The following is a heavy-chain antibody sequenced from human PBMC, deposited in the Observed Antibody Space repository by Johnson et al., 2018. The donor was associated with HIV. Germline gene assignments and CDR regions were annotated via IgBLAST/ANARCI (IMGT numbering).Heavy chain of an antibody. CDR2: ISFDGSKK. CDR1: GFIFSNYP. V-gene: IGHV3-30*04. D-gene: IGHD4-11*01. Sequence: VQLVESGGGVVRPGRSLRLSCAASGFIFSNYPMHWVRQAPGKGLEWVAVISFDGSKKYHADSVKGRFTISRDNSKNTLFLQMNSLKVEDTAFYYCAKFPMTTVSPSDAFDIWGQGTMVTVSS. CDR3: AKFPMTTVSPSDAFDI. J-gene: IGHJ3*02.